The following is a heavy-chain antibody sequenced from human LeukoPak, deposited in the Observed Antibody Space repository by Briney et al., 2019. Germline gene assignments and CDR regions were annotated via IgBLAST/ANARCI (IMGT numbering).Heavy chain of an antibody. J-gene: IGHJ4*02. CDR1: GGSISSYY. CDR2: IYYSGST. CDR3: ATRLTYSSSWYYFDY. V-gene: IGHV4-59*08. D-gene: IGHD6-13*01. Sequence: PSETLSLTCTVSGGSISSYYWSWIRQPPGKGLEWIGYIYYSGSTNYNPSLKSRVTISVDTSKNQFSLKLSSVTAADTAVYYCATRLTYSSSWYYFDYWGQGTLVTVSS.